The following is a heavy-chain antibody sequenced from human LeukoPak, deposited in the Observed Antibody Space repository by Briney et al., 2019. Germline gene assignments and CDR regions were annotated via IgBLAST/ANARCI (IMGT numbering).Heavy chain of an antibody. CDR1: GGTFSSYA. CDR2: IIPIFGTA. Sequence: SVKVSCKASGGTFSSYAISWVRQAPGQGLEWMGGIIPIFGTANYAQKFQGRVTITRNTSISTAYMELSRLRSDDTAVYYCARGGAAAAPNYWGQGTLVTVSS. V-gene: IGHV1-69*05. J-gene: IGHJ4*02. CDR3: ARGGAAAAPNY. D-gene: IGHD6-13*01.